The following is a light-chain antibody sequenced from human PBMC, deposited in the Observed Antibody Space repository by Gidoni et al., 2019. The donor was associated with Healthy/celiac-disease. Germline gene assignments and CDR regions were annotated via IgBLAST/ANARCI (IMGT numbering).Light chain of an antibody. Sequence: QSALTQPASVSGSPGQSITISCTGTSSDVGGYNYVSWYQQHPGKPPKLMIYDVSNRPSGVSNRFSGSKSRNTASLTISGLQAEDEADYYCSSYTSSSVVFGGGTKLTVL. J-gene: IGLJ2*01. V-gene: IGLV2-14*03. CDR1: SSDVGGYNY. CDR2: DVS. CDR3: SSYTSSSVV.